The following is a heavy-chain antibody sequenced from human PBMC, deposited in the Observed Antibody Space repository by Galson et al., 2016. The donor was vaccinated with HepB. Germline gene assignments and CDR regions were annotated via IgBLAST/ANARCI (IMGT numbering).Heavy chain of an antibody. Sequence: SETLSLTCTVSGGSITSSSYYWGWIRQPPGKGLEWIGSIHYSGNTHYNSSLKSRVTISVDTSKNQFSLKLTSVTAADAAVYYCASQIPHSSAWYMDYWGQGTLVTVSS. D-gene: IGHD6-19*01. CDR2: IHYSGNT. CDR1: GGSITSSSYY. J-gene: IGHJ4*02. V-gene: IGHV4-39*01. CDR3: ASQIPHSSAWYMDY.